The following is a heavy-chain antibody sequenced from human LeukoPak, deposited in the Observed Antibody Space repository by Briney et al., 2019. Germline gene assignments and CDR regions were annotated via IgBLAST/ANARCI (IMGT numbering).Heavy chain of an antibody. CDR3: ARRPGYYGSGSYNY. D-gene: IGHD3-10*01. Sequence: PSETLSLTCTVSGYSISSGYYWGWIRQPPGKGLEWIGSIYYSGSTYYNPSLKSRVTISVDTSKNQFSLKLSSVTAADTAVYYCARRPGYYGSGSYNYWGQGTLVTVSS. V-gene: IGHV4-38-2*02. CDR2: IYYSGST. CDR1: GYSISSGYY. J-gene: IGHJ4*02.